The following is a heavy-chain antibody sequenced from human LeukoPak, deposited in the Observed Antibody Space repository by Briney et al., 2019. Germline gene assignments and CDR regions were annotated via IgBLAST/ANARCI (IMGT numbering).Heavy chain of an antibody. J-gene: IGHJ3*02. D-gene: IGHD5-24*01. V-gene: IGHV4-39*01. CDR2: IYYSGST. CDR3: ARVGMALGAFDI. Sequence: SETLSLTRAVSGGSISSSSYYWGWLRQPPGKGLEWIGSIYYSGSTYYNPSLKSRVTISVDTSKNQFSLKLSSVTAADTAVYYCARVGMALGAFDIWGQGTMVTVSS. CDR1: GGSISSSSYY.